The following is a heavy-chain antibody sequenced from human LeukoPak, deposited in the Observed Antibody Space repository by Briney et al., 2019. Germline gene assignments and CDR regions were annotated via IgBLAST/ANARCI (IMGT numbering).Heavy chain of an antibody. V-gene: IGHV3-7*01. CDR1: GFTFSSYW. D-gene: IGHD3-22*01. CDR2: IKQDGSEK. CDR3: ARGPRYYYDSSGYYFLDY. J-gene: IGHJ4*02. Sequence: GGSLRLSCAASGFTFSSYWMSWVRQAPGKGLEWVANIKQDGSEKYYVDSVKGRFTISRDNGKNSLYLQMNSLRAEDTAVYYCARGPRYYYDSSGYYFLDYWGQGTLVTVSS.